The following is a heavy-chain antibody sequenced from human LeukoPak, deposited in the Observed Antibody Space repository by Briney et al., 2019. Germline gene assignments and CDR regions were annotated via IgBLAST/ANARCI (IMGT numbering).Heavy chain of an antibody. J-gene: IGHJ4*02. D-gene: IGHD3-16*01. CDR1: GASISSSNFY. Sequence: SETLSLTCTVSGASISSSNFYWDWIRQSPGKGLEWIGNIYYGETTSYNPSFKSRVTISVDTSKNQFSLKLSSVTAADTAMYYCARGGALFDWGQGTLVTVSS. CDR2: IYYGETT. V-gene: IGHV4-39*01. CDR3: ARGGALFD.